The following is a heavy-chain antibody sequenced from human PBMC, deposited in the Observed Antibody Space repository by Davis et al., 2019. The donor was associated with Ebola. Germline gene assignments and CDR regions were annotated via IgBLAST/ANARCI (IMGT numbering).Heavy chain of an antibody. CDR1: GFTVSSKY. CDR2: IFSGGTT. Sequence: PGGSLRLSCAASGFTVSSKYMSWVRQAPGKGLEWVSVIFSGGTTYYADSVKGRFTISRDNSKNTLYLQMKSLRAEDTALYYCAREEFITGTQGYWGQGTLVTVSS. CDR3: AREEFITGTQGY. V-gene: IGHV3-53*01. J-gene: IGHJ4*02. D-gene: IGHD1-7*01.